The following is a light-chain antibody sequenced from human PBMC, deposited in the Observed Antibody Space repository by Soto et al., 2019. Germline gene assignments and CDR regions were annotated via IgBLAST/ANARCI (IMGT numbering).Light chain of an antibody. CDR1: SIGSES. CDR2: DDS. J-gene: IGLJ1*01. CDR3: QVWDSGSDHYV. Sequence: YELTQPPSVSVAPGQTARITCGGNSIGSESVHWYQQKPGQAPVLVVYDDSDRPSGIPERFSGSNSGNTATLTISRVEAGDEADYYCQVWDSGSDHYVFGTGTKLTVL. V-gene: IGLV3-21*02.